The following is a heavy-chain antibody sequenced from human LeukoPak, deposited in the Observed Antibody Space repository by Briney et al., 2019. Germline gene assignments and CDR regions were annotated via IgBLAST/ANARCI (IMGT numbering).Heavy chain of an antibody. V-gene: IGHV1-18*01. D-gene: IGHD6-13*01. CDR1: GYTFNSYG. J-gene: IGHJ6*03. CDR3: ARVIAAAGPPYYYYYMDV. Sequence: ASVKVSCKASGYTFNSYGISWVRQAPGRGLEWMGWISEYNGNTHYAQKLQGRVTVTTDTSTSTAYMELRNLRSDDTAVYYCARVIAAAGPPYYYYYMDVWGKGTTVTVSS. CDR2: ISEYNGNT.